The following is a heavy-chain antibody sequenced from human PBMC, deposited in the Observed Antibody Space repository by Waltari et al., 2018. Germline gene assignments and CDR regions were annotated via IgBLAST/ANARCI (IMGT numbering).Heavy chain of an antibody. CDR3: ARDRDFGASGPYYFAF. CDR2: PSYNGATR. Sequence: QLVESGGGVVPPGGSLRLSCAASGFIFSSYGMHWVRQAPGKGLEWGAVPSYNGATRYYGESVKGRFTISRDNSNNTLYLQMDSLRSDDTGIYFCARDRDFGASGPYYFAFWGRGTLVAVSS. V-gene: IGHV3-30-3*01. CDR1: GFIFSSYG. J-gene: IGHJ4*02. D-gene: IGHD3-16*01.